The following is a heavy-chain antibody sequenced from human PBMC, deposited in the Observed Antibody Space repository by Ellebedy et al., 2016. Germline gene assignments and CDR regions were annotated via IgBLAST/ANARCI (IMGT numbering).Heavy chain of an antibody. CDR2: IYPGDSDT. CDR3: ASAGFGEFAKNWFDP. D-gene: IGHD3-10*01. Sequence: KVSCXGSGYTFSNYWIGWVRQMPGKGLEWMGIIYPGDSDTRYSPSFQGQVTISADKSISTAYLQWSSLKASDTAMYYCASAGFGEFAKNWFDPWGQGTLVTVSS. V-gene: IGHV5-51*01. CDR1: GYTFSNYW. J-gene: IGHJ5*02.